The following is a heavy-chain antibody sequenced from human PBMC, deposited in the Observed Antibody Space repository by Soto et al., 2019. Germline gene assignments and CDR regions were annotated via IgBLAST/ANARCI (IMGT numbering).Heavy chain of an antibody. J-gene: IGHJ4*02. Sequence: SETLSLTCTVSGGSISSSSYYWGWIRQPPGKGLEWIGGIYYSGSTSYNPSLKSRVTISVDTSKNRFSLKLSSVTAADTAVYYCARKKQLDFDYWGQGTLVTVSS. CDR3: ARKKQLDFDY. CDR2: IYYSGST. CDR1: GGSISSSSYY. D-gene: IGHD6-6*01. V-gene: IGHV4-39*01.